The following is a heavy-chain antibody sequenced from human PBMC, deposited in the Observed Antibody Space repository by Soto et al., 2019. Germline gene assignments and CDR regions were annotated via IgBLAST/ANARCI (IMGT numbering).Heavy chain of an antibody. J-gene: IGHJ5*02. Sequence: QITLKESGPTLVRPTQTLTLTGTFSGLSLNTSGVGVGWIRQPPGKALEWLALIYLDDDKRYSPSLKTRLTISKATSYIRGVRTRTNMYPVDTATYYFAHRFYGDYVEWKHRNWFDPWGQGTLVTVSS. D-gene: IGHD4-17*01. CDR2: IYLDDDK. CDR1: GLSLNTSGVG. V-gene: IGHV2-5*02. CDR3: AHRFYGDYVEWKHRNWFDP.